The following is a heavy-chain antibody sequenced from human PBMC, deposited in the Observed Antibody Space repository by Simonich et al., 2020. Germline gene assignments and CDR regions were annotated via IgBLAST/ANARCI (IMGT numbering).Heavy chain of an antibody. J-gene: IGHJ3*02. D-gene: IGHD1-1*01. CDR2: ISAYNGNT. CDR3: ARSTTGTTAFDI. CDR1: GYTFTSYG. Sequence: QVQLVQSGAEVKKPGASVKVSCKASGYTFTSYGISWVRPAPGHGLEWMGWISAYNGNTTSAQKLQGRVTMTTDTSTSTAYMELRSLRSDDTAVYYCARSTTGTTAFDIWGQGTMVTVSS. V-gene: IGHV1-18*01.